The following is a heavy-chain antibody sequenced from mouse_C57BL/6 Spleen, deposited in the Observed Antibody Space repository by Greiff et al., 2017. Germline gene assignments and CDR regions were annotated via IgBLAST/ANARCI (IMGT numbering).Heavy chain of an antibody. V-gene: IGHV1-15*01. CDR3: TRDGSSYVDY. CDR2: IDPETGGT. D-gene: IGHD1-1*01. J-gene: IGHJ2*01. CDR1: GYTFTDYE. Sequence: QVQLKQSGAELVRPGASVTLSCKASGYTFTDYEMHWVEQTPVHGLEWIGAIDPETGGTAYNQKFKGKAILTADNASSSAYMERRSLTSEDSAVYYCTRDGSSYVDYWGQGTTLTVSS.